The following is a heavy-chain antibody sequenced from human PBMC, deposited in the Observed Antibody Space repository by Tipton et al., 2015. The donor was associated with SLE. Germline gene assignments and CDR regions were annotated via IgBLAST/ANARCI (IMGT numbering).Heavy chain of an antibody. CDR2: ISYDGIEK. J-gene: IGHJ6*03. CDR3: ARDRLRVSDYMDV. D-gene: IGHD6-13*01. V-gene: IGHV3-30*04. CDR1: GFIFGNFA. Sequence: SLRLSCAASGFIFGNFAIHWVRQAPGKGLEWVAVISYDGIEKFYADSVKGRFTFSRDNSKNTLSLQMDSLRPDDTAVYYCARDRLRVSDYMDVWGKGTTVTVSS.